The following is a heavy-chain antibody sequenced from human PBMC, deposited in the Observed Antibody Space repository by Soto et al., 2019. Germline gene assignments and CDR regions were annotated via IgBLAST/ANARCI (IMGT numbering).Heavy chain of an antibody. J-gene: IGHJ6*02. CDR2: IFPTDSDT. V-gene: IGHV5-51*01. CDR3: ARLASSRKDLYGSGSFQLYYYYGMDI. Sequence: GESLKISCQASGYSFISNWIAWVRQMPGKGLEWMGTIFPTDSDTRYSPSFQGQVTISVDKSTTTAYLQWSCLKASDTAMYYCARLASSRKDLYGSGSFQLYYYYGMDIWGQGTPVTVSS. D-gene: IGHD3-10*01. CDR1: GYSFISNW.